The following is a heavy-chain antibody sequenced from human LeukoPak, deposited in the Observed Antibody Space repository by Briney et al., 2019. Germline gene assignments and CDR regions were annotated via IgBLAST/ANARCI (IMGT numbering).Heavy chain of an antibody. D-gene: IGHD5-18*01. CDR2: IKPDGSEK. V-gene: IGHV3-7*05. Sequence: GGSLRLSCAASGFTFSVHWMSWVRQAPGKGLEWVATIKPDGSEKTYVDSVKGRFTISRDNAKNSMYLQMNSLRVEDTAVYYCARGQKGYRSYDIWGQGTKVTVSS. CDR3: ARGQKGYRSYDI. CDR1: GFTFSVHW. J-gene: IGHJ3*02.